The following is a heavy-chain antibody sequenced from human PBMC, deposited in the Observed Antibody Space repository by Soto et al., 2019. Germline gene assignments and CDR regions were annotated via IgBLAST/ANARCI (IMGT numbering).Heavy chain of an antibody. D-gene: IGHD4-17*01. J-gene: IGHJ3*02. CDR2: ISSNGGST. V-gene: IGHV3-64D*06. Sequence: VGSLRISCSASGFTFSSYAMHWVRQAPGKGLEYVSAISSNGGSTYYADSVKGRFTISRDNSKNTLYLQMSSLRAEDTAVYYCAKRIRPHDYGDPDAFDIWGQGTMVTVSS. CDR3: AKRIRPHDYGDPDAFDI. CDR1: GFTFSSYA.